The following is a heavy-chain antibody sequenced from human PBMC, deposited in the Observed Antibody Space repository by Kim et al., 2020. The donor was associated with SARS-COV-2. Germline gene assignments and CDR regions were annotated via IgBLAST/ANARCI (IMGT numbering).Heavy chain of an antibody. Sequence: GGSLRLSCAASGFNFSSYAMHWVRQAPGKGLEWVAVISYDGSNKYYADSVKGRFTISRDNSKNTLYLQMNSLRAEDTAVYYCARSYSGSYFAAFDIWGQG. D-gene: IGHD1-26*01. CDR2: ISYDGSNK. CDR3: ARSYSGSYFAAFDI. V-gene: IGHV3-30*04. J-gene: IGHJ3*02. CDR1: GFNFSSYA.